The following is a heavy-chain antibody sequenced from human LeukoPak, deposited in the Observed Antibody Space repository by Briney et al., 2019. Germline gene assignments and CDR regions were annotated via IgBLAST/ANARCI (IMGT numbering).Heavy chain of an antibody. V-gene: IGHV4-34*01. CDR3: ARYGDYAYDY. CDR2: INHSGST. Sequence: SETLSLTCAVYGGSFSGYYWSWIRQPPGKGLEWIGEINHSGSTNYNPSLKSQVTISVDTSKNQFSLKLSSVTAADTAVYYCARYGDYAYDYWGQGTLVTVSS. J-gene: IGHJ4*02. D-gene: IGHD4-17*01. CDR1: GGSFSGYY.